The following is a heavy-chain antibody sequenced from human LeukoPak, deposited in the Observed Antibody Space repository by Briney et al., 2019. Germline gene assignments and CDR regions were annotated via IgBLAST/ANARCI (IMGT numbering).Heavy chain of an antibody. CDR2: FDPEDGET. J-gene: IGHJ4*02. V-gene: IGHV1-24*01. Sequence: ASVKVSSTVSGYTLINSLIPWVAQPPGKGLKWLGGFDPEDGETIYAQKFQGRVTMTEDTSTDTVYMELSSLRSEDTALYYCATDSVGATYFEYWGQGTLVTVSS. D-gene: IGHD1-26*01. CDR1: GYTLINSL. CDR3: ATDSVGATYFEY.